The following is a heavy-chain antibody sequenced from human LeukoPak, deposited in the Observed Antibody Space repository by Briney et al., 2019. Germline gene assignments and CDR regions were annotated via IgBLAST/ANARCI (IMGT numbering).Heavy chain of an antibody. J-gene: IGHJ4*02. Sequence: GGSLRLSCVASGFPFKGYWMTWVRQSPGRGLDWVANIKPDGSETNYLDSVKGRFTISRDNARDSLFLKMNNLRVDDTAVYYCARDGGELWPLDEWGQGILVTVSS. CDR1: GFPFKGYW. V-gene: IGHV3-7*01. CDR3: ARDGGELWPLDE. CDR2: IKPDGSET. D-gene: IGHD3-10*01.